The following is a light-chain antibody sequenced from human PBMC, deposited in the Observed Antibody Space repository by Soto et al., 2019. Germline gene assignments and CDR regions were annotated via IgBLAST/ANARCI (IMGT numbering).Light chain of an antibody. V-gene: IGKV1-39*01. CDR1: QRISTY. CDR2: DAS. Sequence: DIQMTQSPSSLSASVGDRVTITCRASQRISTYLHWYQQKSGKAPKLLIYDASTVQSGVPSRFSGSGSGTDFTLTISCLQSEDFATYYCQQYYSYPRTFGQGTKVDI. J-gene: IGKJ1*01. CDR3: QQYYSYPRT.